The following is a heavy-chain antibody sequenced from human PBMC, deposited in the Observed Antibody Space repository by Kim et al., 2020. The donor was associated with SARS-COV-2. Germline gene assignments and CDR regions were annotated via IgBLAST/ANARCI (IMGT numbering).Heavy chain of an antibody. J-gene: IGHJ4*02. V-gene: IGHV1-46*01. D-gene: IGHD1-26*01. Sequence: TNYARRFQGRVTMTRDTSTSTVYMELSSLRSEDTAVYYCAKYSGRNPFDYWGQGTLVTVSS. CDR2: T. CDR3: AKYSGRNPFDY.